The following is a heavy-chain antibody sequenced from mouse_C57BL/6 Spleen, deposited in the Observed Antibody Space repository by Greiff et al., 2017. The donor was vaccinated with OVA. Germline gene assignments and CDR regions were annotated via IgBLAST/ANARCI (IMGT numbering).Heavy chain of an antibody. J-gene: IGHJ2*01. CDR2: INPSTGGT. CDR1: GYSFTGYY. CDR3: ARMRDY. V-gene: IGHV1-42*01. Sequence: EVQLQQSGPELVKPGASVKISCKASGYSFTGYYMNWVKQSPEKSLEWIGEINPSTGGTTYNQKFKAKATLTVDKSSSTAYRQLKSLTSEDSAVYYCARMRDYWGQGTTLTVSS.